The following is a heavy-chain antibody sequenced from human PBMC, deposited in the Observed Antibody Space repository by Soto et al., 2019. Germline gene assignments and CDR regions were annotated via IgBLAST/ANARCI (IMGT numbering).Heavy chain of an antibody. V-gene: IGHV1-69*04. CDR3: ARENIAVADYYYYYYMDV. J-gene: IGHJ6*03. CDR2: IIPILGIA. D-gene: IGHD6-19*01. CDR1: GGTFSSYT. Sequence: GASVKVSCKASGGTFSSYTISWVRQASGQGLEWMGRIIPILGIADYAQKFQGRVTITADKSTSTAYMELSSLRSEDTAVYYCARENIAVADYYYYYYMDVWGKGTTVTVSS.